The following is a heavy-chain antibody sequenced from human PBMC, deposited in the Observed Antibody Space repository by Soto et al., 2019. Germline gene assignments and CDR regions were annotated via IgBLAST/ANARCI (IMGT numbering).Heavy chain of an antibody. Sequence: KPSETLSLTCAVYGGSFSGYYWSWIRQPPGKGLEWIGEINHSGSTNYNPSLKSRVTISVDTSKNQFSLKLSSVTAADTAVYYCARRYYLKSITIFGVVTDWWFDPWGQGTLVTVSS. CDR3: ARRYYLKSITIFGVVTDWWFDP. J-gene: IGHJ5*02. CDR2: INHSGST. V-gene: IGHV4-34*01. D-gene: IGHD3-3*01. CDR1: GGSFSGYY.